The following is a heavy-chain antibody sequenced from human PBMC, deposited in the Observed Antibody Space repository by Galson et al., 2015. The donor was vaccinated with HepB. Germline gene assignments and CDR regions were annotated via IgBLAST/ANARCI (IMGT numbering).Heavy chain of an antibody. J-gene: IGHJ4*02. D-gene: IGHD6-13*01. CDR2: ISYDGSNK. V-gene: IGHV3-30*18. CDR1: GFTFSSYG. CDR3: AKYSSSRDGSDY. Sequence: SLRLSCAASGFTFSSYGMHWVRQAPGKGLEWVAVISYDGSNKYYADSVKGRFTISRDNSKNTLYLQMNSLRAEDTAVYYCAKYSSSRDGSDYWGQGTLVTVSS.